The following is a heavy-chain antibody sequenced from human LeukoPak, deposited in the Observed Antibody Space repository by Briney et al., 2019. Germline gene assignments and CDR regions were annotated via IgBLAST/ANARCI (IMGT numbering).Heavy chain of an antibody. CDR1: GFTFSGSA. CDR2: IRSKANSYAT. J-gene: IGHJ4*02. Sequence: GGSLRLSCAASGFTFSGSAMHWVRQASGKGLEWVGRIRSKANSYATAYAASVKGRFTISRDDSKNTAYLQMNSLKTEDTAVYYCARDRRGDYSSSWYSDYWGQGTLVTVSS. V-gene: IGHV3-73*01. D-gene: IGHD6-13*01. CDR3: ARDRRGDYSSSWYSDY.